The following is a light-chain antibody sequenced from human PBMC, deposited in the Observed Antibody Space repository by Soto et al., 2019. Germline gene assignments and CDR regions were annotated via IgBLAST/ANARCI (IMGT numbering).Light chain of an antibody. Sequence: EIVLTQSPGTLSLSPGERATLSCRASQSISSSYLAWYQQKPGQAPRLLIYGTFTRATGIPDRFCGSGSGTDFALTISRLESEDFAVYFCQQYGSSPYTFAQGTKLE. CDR3: QQYGSSPYT. J-gene: IGKJ2*01. CDR2: GTF. V-gene: IGKV3-20*01. CDR1: QSISSSY.